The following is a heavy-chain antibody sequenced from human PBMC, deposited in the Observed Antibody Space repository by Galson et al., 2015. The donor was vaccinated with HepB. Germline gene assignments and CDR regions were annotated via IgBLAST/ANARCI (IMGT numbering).Heavy chain of an antibody. CDR1: GFTVSRNH. J-gene: IGHJ5*02. Sequence: SLRLSCAASGFTVSRNHMNWVRQAPGKGLEWVSIIHGDGTIYYADSVKGRFTISRDNSKNTVYLQMNSLRAEDTAVYYCAGAGEYSNPWGQGSLVTVS. CDR2: IHGDGTI. CDR3: AGAGEYSNP. V-gene: IGHV3-53*01. D-gene: IGHD4-11*01.